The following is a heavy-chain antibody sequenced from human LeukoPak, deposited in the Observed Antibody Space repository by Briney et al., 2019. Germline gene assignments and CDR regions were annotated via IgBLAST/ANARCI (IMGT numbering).Heavy chain of an antibody. J-gene: IGHJ4*02. CDR2: IYYSGST. D-gene: IGHD3-22*01. CDR3: AREGGYYHTHFDY. Sequence: PSETLSLTCAVYGGSFSGYYWSWIRQPPGKGLEWIGYIYYSGSTNYNPSLKSRVAISVDTSKNQFSLKLSSVTAADTAVYYCAREGGYYHTHFDYWGQGTLVTVSS. CDR1: GGSFSGYY. V-gene: IGHV4-59*01.